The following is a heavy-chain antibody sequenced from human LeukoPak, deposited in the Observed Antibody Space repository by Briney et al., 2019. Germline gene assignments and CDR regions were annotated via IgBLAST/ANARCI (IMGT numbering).Heavy chain of an antibody. V-gene: IGHV4-59*01. J-gene: IGHJ3*02. CDR1: GGSISSYY. Sequence: PSETLSLTCTVSGGSISSYYWSWIRQPPGKGLEWIGYIYYSGSTNYNPSLKSRVTISVDTSKNQFSLKPSSVTAADTAVYYCARILTYSSGWYKSDAFDIWGQGTMVTVSS. CDR3: ARILTYSSGWYKSDAFDI. CDR2: IYYSGST. D-gene: IGHD6-19*01.